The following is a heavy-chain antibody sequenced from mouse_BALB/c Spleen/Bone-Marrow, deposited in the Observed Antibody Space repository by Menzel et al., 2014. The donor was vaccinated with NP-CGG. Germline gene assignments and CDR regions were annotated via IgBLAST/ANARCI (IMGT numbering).Heavy chain of an antibody. J-gene: IGHJ2*01. CDR2: IWSGGST. Sequence: VMLVESGPGLVQPSQSLSITCTVSGFSLTSYGVHWVRQSPGKGLEWLGVIWSGGSTDYNAAFISRLSISKDNSKSQVFFKMNSPQANDTAIYYCARNRYGRAFDYWGQGTTLTVSS. D-gene: IGHD1-1*01. CDR1: GFSLTSYG. V-gene: IGHV2-2*02. CDR3: ARNRYGRAFDY.